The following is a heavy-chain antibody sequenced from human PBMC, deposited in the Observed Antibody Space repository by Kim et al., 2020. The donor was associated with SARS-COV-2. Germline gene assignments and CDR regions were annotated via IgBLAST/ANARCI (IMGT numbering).Heavy chain of an antibody. CDR2: FDPEDGET. CDR3: ATGRVAGPPAWFDP. V-gene: IGHV1-24*01. CDR1: GYTLTELS. J-gene: IGHJ5*02. D-gene: IGHD2-15*01. Sequence: ASVKVSCKVSGYTLTELSMHSVRQAPGKGLEWMGGFDPEDGETIYAQKFQGRVTMTEDTSTDTAYMELSSLRSEDTAVYYCATGRVAGPPAWFDPWGQGTLVTVSS.